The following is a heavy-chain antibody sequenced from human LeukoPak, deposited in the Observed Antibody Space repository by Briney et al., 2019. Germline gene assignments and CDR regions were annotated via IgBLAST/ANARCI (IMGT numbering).Heavy chain of an antibody. D-gene: IGHD3-10*01. CDR2: IFNSGSS. V-gene: IGHV4-59*01. Sequence: SETLSLTCTVSGGAISSFYWSWIRQPPGKGLEWIVYIFNSGSSNYNPSLKSRVTISVDTSKNQFSLKLTSVTAADAAAYYCARVIGGIDALDIWGRGTMVTVSS. J-gene: IGHJ3*02. CDR1: GGAISSFY. CDR3: ARVIGGIDALDI.